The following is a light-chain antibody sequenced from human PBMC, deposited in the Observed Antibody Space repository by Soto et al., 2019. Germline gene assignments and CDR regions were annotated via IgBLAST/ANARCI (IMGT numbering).Light chain of an antibody. CDR3: QHYNSDPWT. Sequence: DIEMTQSPSTLSASVGDRVTITCRASQTIRRWLAWYQQRPGKAPKVLIYDASTLESGVPARFSGSVSETQFSRTISSLQPEDSATYYCQHYNSDPWTFGQGTKVEIK. V-gene: IGKV1-5*01. CDR1: QTIRRW. J-gene: IGKJ1*01. CDR2: DAS.